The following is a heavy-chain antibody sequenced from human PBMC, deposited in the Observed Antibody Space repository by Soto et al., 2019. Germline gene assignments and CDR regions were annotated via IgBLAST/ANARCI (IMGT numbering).Heavy chain of an antibody. Sequence: QVQLVESGGGVVQPGRSLRLSCAASGFSLSDYGMHWVRQAPDKGLEWVAVISHDTNYKHHADPVKGRFTISRDDSKNTLYLQMNGLRAEDTAVYYCGRDLNLSGLEVRGQGTTVTDFS. D-gene: IGHD3-9*01. CDR1: GFSLSDYG. V-gene: IGHV3-33*01. CDR3: GRDLNLSGLEV. CDR2: ISHDTNYK. J-gene: IGHJ6*02.